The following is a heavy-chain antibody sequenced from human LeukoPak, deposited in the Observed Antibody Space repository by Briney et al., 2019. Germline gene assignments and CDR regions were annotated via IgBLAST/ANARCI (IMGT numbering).Heavy chain of an antibody. J-gene: IGHJ3*02. CDR2: IYYSGST. V-gene: IGHV4-39*07. CDR3: ARVFDGSGRGAFDI. D-gene: IGHD3-10*01. Sequence: SETLSLTCTVSGGSISSSSYYWGWIRQPPGKGLEWIGSIYYSGSTYYNPSLKSRVTISVDTSKNQFSLKLSSVTAADTAVYYCARVFDGSGRGAFDIWGQGTMVTVSS. CDR1: GGSISSSSYY.